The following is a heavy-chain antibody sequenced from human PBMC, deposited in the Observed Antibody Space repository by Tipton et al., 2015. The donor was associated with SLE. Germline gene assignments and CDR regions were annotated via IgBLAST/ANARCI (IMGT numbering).Heavy chain of an antibody. J-gene: IGHJ3*02. V-gene: IGHV4-39*01. CDR3: ASHLPDLTGDAFDI. Sequence: TLSLTCTVSGGPISGSSYYWGWIRQPPGKGLEWIGSSGSTYYNPSLKSRVTISVDTSKNQFSLKLSSVTAADTAVYYCASHLPDLTGDAFDIWGQGTMVTVSS. CDR1: GGPISGSSYY. D-gene: IGHD7-27*01. CDR2: SGST.